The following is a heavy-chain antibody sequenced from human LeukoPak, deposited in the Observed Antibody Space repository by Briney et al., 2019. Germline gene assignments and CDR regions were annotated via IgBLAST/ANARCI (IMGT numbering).Heavy chain of an antibody. D-gene: IGHD4-23*01. V-gene: IGHV3-30-3*01. Sequence: PGGSLRPSCAASGFTFSSYAMHWVRQAPGKGLEWVAVISYDGSNKYYADSVKGRFTISRDNSKNTLYLQMNSLRAEDTAVYYCAKDATDSRTTVALGYWGQGTLVTVSS. CDR2: ISYDGSNK. CDR3: AKDATDSRTTVALGY. J-gene: IGHJ4*02. CDR1: GFTFSSYA.